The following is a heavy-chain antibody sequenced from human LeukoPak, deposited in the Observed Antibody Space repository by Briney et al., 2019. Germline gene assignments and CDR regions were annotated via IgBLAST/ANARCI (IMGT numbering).Heavy chain of an antibody. CDR2: TYYRSRWSD. Sequence: SQTLSLTCAISGESVFSNTAAWNWISRSPSRGLEWLGRTYYRSRWSDDYAVSMRGRITMNPDTSKNQVSLQLNSVTPEDTAVYYCAREVAGTCAFDVWGQGTMVTVSS. V-gene: IGHV6-1*01. CDR1: GESVFSNTAA. J-gene: IGHJ3*01. D-gene: IGHD1-7*01. CDR3: AREVAGTCAFDV.